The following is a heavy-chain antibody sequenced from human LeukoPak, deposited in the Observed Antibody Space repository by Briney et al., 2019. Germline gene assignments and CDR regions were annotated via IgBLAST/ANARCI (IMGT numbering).Heavy chain of an antibody. J-gene: IGHJ3*02. CDR2: ILGSGGGT. V-gene: IGHV3-23*01. CDR1: GLTFSTYV. D-gene: IGHD3-22*01. Sequence: GGSLRLFCAASGLTFSTYVMTWVRQAPGKGLEWVSAILGSGGGTYYTDSVKGRFTIARDNSKNRLYLQMNSLRAEDTAVYYCAKGSDSSGYYGDDAFDIWGQGTMVTVSS. CDR3: AKGSDSSGYYGDDAFDI.